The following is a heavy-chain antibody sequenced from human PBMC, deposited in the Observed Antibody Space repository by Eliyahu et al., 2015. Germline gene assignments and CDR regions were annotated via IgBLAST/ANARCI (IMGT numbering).Heavy chain of an antibody. D-gene: IGHD2-2*01. V-gene: IGHV3-11*06. CDR1: GFTFTDYY. CDR3: ARGGPSCPRSCSDY. Sequence: QVQLVESGGGLVKPGGSLXLSCXVSGFTFTDYYMSWXRQAPGKGLEWVSFISGSSTNTNYADSVKGRFTISRDNAKNSVYLQMNSLRAEDTAVYYCARGGPSCPRSCSDYWGQGTLVTVSS. J-gene: IGHJ4*02. CDR2: ISGSSTNT.